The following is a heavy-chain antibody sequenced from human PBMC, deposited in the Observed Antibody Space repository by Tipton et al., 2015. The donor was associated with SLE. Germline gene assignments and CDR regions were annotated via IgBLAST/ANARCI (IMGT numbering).Heavy chain of an antibody. V-gene: IGHV4-61*09. CDR3: ARATDYGCNYRYH. Sequence: TLSLTCTVSGGSISSGSYYWSWIRQPAGKGLEWIGYIYTSGSTNYNPSLKSRVTISVDTSKNKFSLKLSSVTAAATAVYYCARATDYGCNYRYHWGQGTLVTVSS. CDR2: IYTSGST. CDR1: GGSISSGSYY. J-gene: IGHJ5*02. D-gene: IGHD4-23*01.